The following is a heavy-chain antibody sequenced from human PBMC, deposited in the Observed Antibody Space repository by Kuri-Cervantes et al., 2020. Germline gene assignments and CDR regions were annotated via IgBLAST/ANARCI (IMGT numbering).Heavy chain of an antibody. J-gene: IGHJ2*01. Sequence: SETLSLTCTASGGSPRSSSYYWGWIRQPPGKVLEWIGSIYYSGSTYYNPSLKSRVTISVDTSKNQFSLKLSSVTAADTAVYYCASRTTSSGYYFGWYFDLCSRGTLVTVSS. CDR3: ASRTTSSGYYFGWYFDL. CDR2: IYYSGST. V-gene: IGHV4-39*07. CDR1: GGSPRSSSYY. D-gene: IGHD3-22*01.